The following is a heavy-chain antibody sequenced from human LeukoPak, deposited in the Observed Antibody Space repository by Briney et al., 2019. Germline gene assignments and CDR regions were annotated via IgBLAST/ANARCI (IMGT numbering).Heavy chain of an antibody. V-gene: IGHV3-74*01. J-gene: IGHJ6*02. CDR1: GFPFSAYW. CDR2: INADGSIT. CDR3: ASDSPYYGMDV. Sequence: GGSLRLSCAASGFPFSAYWMHWVRQVPGKGLLWVSRINADGSITVYADSVKGRFTISRDNARNTLYLQMNSLRAEDTAAYHCASDSPYYGMDVWGQGTTVTVSS.